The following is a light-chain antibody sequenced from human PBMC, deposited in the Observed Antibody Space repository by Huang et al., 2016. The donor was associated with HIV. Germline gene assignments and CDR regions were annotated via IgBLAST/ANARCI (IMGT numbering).Light chain of an antibody. V-gene: IGKV3-11*01. CDR2: DAS. CDR1: QSVSSY. Sequence: EIVLTQSPATLSLSPGERATLSCRASQSVSSYLDWYQQKPGQSPRLLIYDASNRATGIPARFSGSRSGTDFTVTINSLEPEDFVVYYCQQRSNWPGTFGQGTKVEIK. J-gene: IGKJ1*01. CDR3: QQRSNWPGT.